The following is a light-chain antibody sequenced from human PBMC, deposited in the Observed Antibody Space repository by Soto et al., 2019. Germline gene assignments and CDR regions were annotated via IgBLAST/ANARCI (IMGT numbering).Light chain of an antibody. J-gene: IGLJ2*01. CDR3: GAWDSSLSAEV. CDR2: DNN. Sequence: QSVLTQPPSMSAAPGQKVTISCSGSSSNIENNYVAWYQHLPGTAPKLLIYDNNKRPSGISDRFSGSKSGTSATLGITGLQTGDEADYYCGAWDSSLSAEVFGEGTKVTVL. CDR1: SSNIENNY. V-gene: IGLV1-51*01.